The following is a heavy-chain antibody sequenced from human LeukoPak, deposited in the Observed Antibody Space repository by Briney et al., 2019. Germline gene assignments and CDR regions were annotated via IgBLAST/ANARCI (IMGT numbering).Heavy chain of an antibody. V-gene: IGHV1-24*01. Sequence: ASVKVSCKASGYTFTSYDINWVRQAPGKGLEWMGGFDPEDGETIYAQKFQGRVTMTEDTSTDTAYMELSSLRSEDTAVYYCATDRYYDSSGYYYWGQGTLVTVSS. CDR3: ATDRYYDSSGYYY. CDR1: GYTFTSYD. D-gene: IGHD3-22*01. CDR2: FDPEDGET. J-gene: IGHJ4*02.